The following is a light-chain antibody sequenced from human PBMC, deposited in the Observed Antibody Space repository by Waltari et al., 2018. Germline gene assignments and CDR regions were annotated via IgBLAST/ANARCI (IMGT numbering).Light chain of an antibody. CDR3: QQYYSSPVT. Sequence: DIVMTQSPDSLAVSLGERATIHCKSSQRVLYRSENKNYLGWYQQKPGLPPKLLIYWASTRESGVPDRFSGSGSGTDFTLTISSLQAEDVAVYYCQQYYSSPVTFGQGTRLEIK. CDR1: QRVLYRSENKNY. V-gene: IGKV4-1*01. J-gene: IGKJ5*01. CDR2: WAS.